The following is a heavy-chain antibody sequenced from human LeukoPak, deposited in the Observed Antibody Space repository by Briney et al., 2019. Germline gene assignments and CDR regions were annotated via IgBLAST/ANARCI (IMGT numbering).Heavy chain of an antibody. D-gene: IGHD6-13*01. J-gene: IGHJ5*02. CDR2: IYHSGTT. CDR1: GYSIRSDYY. Sequence: PSETLSLACAVSGYSIRSDYYWGWIRQSPGKGLEWIGSIYHSGTTYYNPSLKSRVTISVDTSKNHFSLKLSSVTAADTAVYYCARDGVAVAGTWGYWFDPWGQGTQVTLSS. V-gene: IGHV4-38-2*02. CDR3: ARDGVAVAGTWGYWFDP.